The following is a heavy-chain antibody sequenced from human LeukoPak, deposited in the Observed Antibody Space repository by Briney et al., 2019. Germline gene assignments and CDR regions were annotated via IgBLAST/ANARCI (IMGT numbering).Heavy chain of an antibody. CDR1: GFSFRDYP. D-gene: IGHD3-22*01. CDR2: ISAGADVI. J-gene: IGHJ4*02. V-gene: IGHV3-23*01. CDR3: AKGQNYNDGSGYPS. Sequence: AGGSLRLSCEAAGFSFRDYPMGWVRRASGKRLEWVSGISAGADVIFYADPVKGRFTISRDNSKNTLYLQMNSLRTEDTAMYFCAKGQNYNDGSGYPSWGQGTLVTVSS.